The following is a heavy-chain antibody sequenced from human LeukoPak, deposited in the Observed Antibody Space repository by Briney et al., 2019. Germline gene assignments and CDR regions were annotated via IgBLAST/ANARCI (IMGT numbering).Heavy chain of an antibody. J-gene: IGHJ6*04. Sequence: GGSLRLSCAASGFTFSSYSMDWVRQAPGKGLEWVSYISSSSSTIYYADSVKGRFTISRDNAKNSLYLQMNSLRAEDTAVYYCAELGITMIGGVWGKGTTVTVSS. D-gene: IGHD3-10*02. CDR2: ISSSSSTI. CDR3: AELGITMIGGV. V-gene: IGHV3-48*04. CDR1: GFTFSSYS.